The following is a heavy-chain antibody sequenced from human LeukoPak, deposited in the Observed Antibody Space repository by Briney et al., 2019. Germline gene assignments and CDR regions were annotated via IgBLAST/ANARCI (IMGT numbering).Heavy chain of an antibody. D-gene: IGHD1-7*01. V-gene: IGHV1-2*02. CDR2: INPNSGGT. Sequence: ASVKVSCKASGYTSTGYYMHWVRQAPGQGLEWMGWINPNSGGTNYAQKFQGRVTMTRDTSISTAYMELSRLRSDDTAVYYCARAGDRTGTTRDDYWGQGTLVTVSS. CDR3: ARAGDRTGTTRDDY. CDR1: GYTSTGYY. J-gene: IGHJ4*02.